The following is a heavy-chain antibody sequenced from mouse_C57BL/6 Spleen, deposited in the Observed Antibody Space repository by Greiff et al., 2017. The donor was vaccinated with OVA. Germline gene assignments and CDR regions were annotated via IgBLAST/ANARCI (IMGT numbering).Heavy chain of an antibody. D-gene: IGHD1-1*01. Sequence: QVQLKQPGTELVKPGASVKLSCKASGYTFTSYWMHWVKQRPGQGLEWIGNINPSNGGTNYNEKFKSKATLTVDKSSSTAYMQLSSLTSEDSAVYYCARYHYYYGSRGGYYAMDYWGQGTSVTVSS. J-gene: IGHJ4*01. V-gene: IGHV1-53*01. CDR3: ARYHYYYGSRGGYYAMDY. CDR1: GYTFTSYW. CDR2: INPSNGGT.